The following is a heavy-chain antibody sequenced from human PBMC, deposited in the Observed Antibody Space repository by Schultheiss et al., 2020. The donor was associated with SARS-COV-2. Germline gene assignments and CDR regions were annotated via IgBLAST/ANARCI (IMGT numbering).Heavy chain of an antibody. CDR2: IKQDGSEK. J-gene: IGHJ6*02. CDR3: ARDTGGNHYYYYGMDV. CDR1: GFTFSSYW. Sequence: GGSLRLSCAASGFTFSSYWMHWVRQAPGKGLVWVANIKQDGSEKYYVDSVKGRFTISRDNSKNTLYLQMNSLRAEDTAVYYCARDTGGNHYYYYGMDVWGQGTTVTVSS. V-gene: IGHV3-7*03. D-gene: IGHD4-23*01.